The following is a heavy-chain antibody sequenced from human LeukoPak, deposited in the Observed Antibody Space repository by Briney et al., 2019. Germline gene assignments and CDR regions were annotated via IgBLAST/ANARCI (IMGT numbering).Heavy chain of an antibody. CDR1: GYSISSGYY. J-gene: IGHJ6*03. CDR2: IYHSGST. D-gene: IGHD1-26*01. Sequence: SETLSLTCTVSGYSISSGYYWGWIRQPPGKGLEWIGSIYHSGSTYYNPSLKSRVTISVDTSKNQFSLKLSSVTAADTAVYYCARGPSDDYYYYYYMDVWGKGTTVTVSS. CDR3: ARGPSDDYYYYYYMDV. V-gene: IGHV4-38-2*02.